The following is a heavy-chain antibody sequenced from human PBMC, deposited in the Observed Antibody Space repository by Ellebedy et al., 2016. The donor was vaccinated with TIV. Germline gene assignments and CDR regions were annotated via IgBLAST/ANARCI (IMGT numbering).Heavy chain of an antibody. CDR1: GGSITGSRYY. CDR2: IYYTGST. V-gene: IGHV4-39*01. D-gene: IGHD3-10*02. J-gene: IGHJ4*02. CDR3: ARHVKTMFDLYYFDY. Sequence: MPSETLSLTCTVSGGSITGSRYYWGWTRQPPGKGLDWIGVIYYTGSTYYNPSLTSRVTISVDTSKNQFSLKLSSVTAADTAVYYCARHVKTMFDLYYFDYWGQGTLVTVSS.